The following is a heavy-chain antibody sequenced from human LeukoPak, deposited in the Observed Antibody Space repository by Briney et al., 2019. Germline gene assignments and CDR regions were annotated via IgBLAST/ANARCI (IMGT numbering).Heavy chain of an antibody. Sequence: ASVKVSCKASGYTFPSFGTNWVRQAPEQGLEWMGWISGYNGNTNYAQKLQGRVTMTTDTSTSTAYMELRSLRSDDTAVYYCARGRYFFGSGSYYPEGMDVWGQGTTVTVSS. D-gene: IGHD3-10*01. CDR3: ARGRYFFGSGSYYPEGMDV. J-gene: IGHJ6*02. CDR1: GYTFPSFG. CDR2: ISGYNGNT. V-gene: IGHV1-18*01.